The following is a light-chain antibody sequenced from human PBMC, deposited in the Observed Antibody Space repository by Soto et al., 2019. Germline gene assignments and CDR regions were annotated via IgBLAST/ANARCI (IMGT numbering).Light chain of an antibody. Sequence: QSALTQPASVSGSPGQSITISCTGTSSDVGGYNYVSWYQQHPGKAPKLMIYEVSNRPSGVSNRFSGAKSGNTASLTISGLQAADDADYYSSSYTSSSTPYVLGTGTKLTVL. J-gene: IGLJ1*01. CDR2: EVS. CDR3: SSYTSSSTPYV. CDR1: SSDVGGYNY. V-gene: IGLV2-14*01.